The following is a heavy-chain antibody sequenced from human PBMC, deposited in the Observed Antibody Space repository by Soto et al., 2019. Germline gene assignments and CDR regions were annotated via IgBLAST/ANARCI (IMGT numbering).Heavy chain of an antibody. Sequence: EVQLVESGGGLVQPGESLRLSCAASGFNFSPYWMHWVRQAPGKGLEWISHIGGGGFTTIYADSVKGRFTISRDDAKSTLYLQMNRLGSEDTAVYYCARDRGYPDSFDTWGQGTVVTVSS. CDR1: GFNFSPYW. CDR3: ARDRGYPDSFDT. CDR2: IGGGGFTT. V-gene: IGHV3-74*01. D-gene: IGHD3-10*01. J-gene: IGHJ3*02.